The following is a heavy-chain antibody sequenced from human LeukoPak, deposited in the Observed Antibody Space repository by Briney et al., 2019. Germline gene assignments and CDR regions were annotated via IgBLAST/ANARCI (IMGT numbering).Heavy chain of an antibody. CDR1: RFTFSTYS. CDR3: ATYYYDSSGYYPAD. D-gene: IGHD3-22*01. V-gene: IGHV3-48*01. J-gene: IGHJ4*02. CDR2: ISSGSNTI. Sequence: GGSLRLSCAASRFTFSTYSMNWVRQAPGKGLEWVSYISSGSNTIYYADSVKGRFTISRDNAKNSLYLQMNSLRAEDTAVYYCATYYYDSSGYYPADWGQGTLVTVSS.